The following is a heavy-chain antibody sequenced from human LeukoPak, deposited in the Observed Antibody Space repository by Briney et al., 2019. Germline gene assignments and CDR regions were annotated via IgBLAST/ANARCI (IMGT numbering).Heavy chain of an antibody. D-gene: IGHD2-15*01. Sequence: LRLSCAASGFTFSSYAMSWIRQHPGKGLEWIGYIYYSGSTYYNPSLKSRVTISVDTSKNQFSLKLSSVTAADTAVYYCAREEYCSGGSCYGGKNWFDPWGQGTLVTVPS. V-gene: IGHV4-31*02. J-gene: IGHJ5*02. CDR1: GFTFSSYA. CDR2: IYYSGST. CDR3: AREEYCSGGSCYGGKNWFDP.